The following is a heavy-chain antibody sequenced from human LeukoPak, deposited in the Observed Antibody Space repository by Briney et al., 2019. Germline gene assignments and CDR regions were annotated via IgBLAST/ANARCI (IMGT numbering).Heavy chain of an antibody. CDR3: ARDPGYDFWSGFFDY. CDR1: GFTFSSYA. V-gene: IGHV3-30-3*01. D-gene: IGHD3-3*01. J-gene: IGHJ4*02. CDR2: ISYDGSNK. Sequence: GGSLRLSCAASGFTFSSYAMHWVRQAPGKGLEWVAVISYDGSNKYYADSVKGRFTISRDNSKNTLYLQMNSLRAEDTAVYYCARDPGYDFWSGFFDYWGQGTLVTVSS.